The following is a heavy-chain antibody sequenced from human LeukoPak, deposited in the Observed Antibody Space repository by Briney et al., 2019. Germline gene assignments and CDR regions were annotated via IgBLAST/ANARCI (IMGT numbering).Heavy chain of an antibody. D-gene: IGHD6-13*01. CDR3: ASLYSSSWYGWFDP. Sequence: GGSLRLSCAASGFTFSSHSMNWVRQAPGKGLEWVSSISSSSSYIYYADSVKGRFTISRDNAKNSLYLQMNSLRAEDTAVYYCASLYSSSWYGWFDPWGQGTLVTVSS. J-gene: IGHJ5*02. CDR1: GFTFSSHS. CDR2: ISSSSSYI. V-gene: IGHV3-21*01.